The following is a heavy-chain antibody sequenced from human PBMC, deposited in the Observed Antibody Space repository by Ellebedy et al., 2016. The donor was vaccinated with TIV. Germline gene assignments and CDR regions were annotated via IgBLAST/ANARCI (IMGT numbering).Heavy chain of an antibody. CDR2: INAGNGNT. CDR3: ARGFRYGSGRWPLDH. D-gene: IGHD4-23*01. Sequence: AASVKVSCKASGYTFTSYAMHWVRQAPGQRLEWMGWINAGNGNTKYSQKFQGRVTITRDTSASTAYMELRSLRSDDTAVYYCARGFRYGSGRWPLDHWGQGTLVTVSS. V-gene: IGHV1-3*01. CDR1: GYTFTSYA. J-gene: IGHJ4*02.